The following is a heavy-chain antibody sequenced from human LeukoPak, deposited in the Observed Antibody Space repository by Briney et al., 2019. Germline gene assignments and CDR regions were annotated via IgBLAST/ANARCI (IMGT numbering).Heavy chain of an antibody. CDR3: ARETSQKGAHYMDV. Sequence: SETLSLTCTVSSGSISTSNYYWSWIRQPPGKGLEWIGYIYYSGSTNYNPSLKSRVTISVDTSKNQFSLKLSSVTAADTAVYYCARETSQKGAHYMDVWGKGTTVTISS. J-gene: IGHJ6*03. CDR2: IYYSGST. V-gene: IGHV4-61*01. D-gene: IGHD3-16*01. CDR1: SGSISTSNYY.